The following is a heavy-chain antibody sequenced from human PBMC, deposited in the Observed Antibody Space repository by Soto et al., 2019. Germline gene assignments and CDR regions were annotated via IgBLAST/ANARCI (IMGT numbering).Heavy chain of an antibody. CDR3: AGLWSEQ. CDR2: MNPNSGNT. CDR1: GYTFSIYN. D-gene: IGHD3-3*01. Sequence: QVQLVQSGAEVKKPGASVKVSCKASGYTFSIYNINWVRQATGQGLEWMGWMNPNSGNTVYAQRFQGRLTMTRDTSTSTAYMELSSLRSEDTAVYYCAGLWSEQWGQGTLVTVSS. J-gene: IGHJ4*02. V-gene: IGHV1-8*01.